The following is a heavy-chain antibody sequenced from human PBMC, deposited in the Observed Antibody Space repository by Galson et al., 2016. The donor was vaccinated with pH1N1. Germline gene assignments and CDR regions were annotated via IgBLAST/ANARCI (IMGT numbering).Heavy chain of an antibody. Sequence: TLSLTCTVSGGSISTATYFWSWIRQPAGKGLEWIGRIYISGSTNYNPSHKSRVTISVDTSKNQLSLKLSSVTAADTAVSYFARETLGVAGLDHWGQGTLVTVSS. CDR2: IYISGST. CDR3: ARETLGVAGLDH. J-gene: IGHJ4*02. V-gene: IGHV4-61*02. CDR1: GGSISTATYF. D-gene: IGHD6-19*01.